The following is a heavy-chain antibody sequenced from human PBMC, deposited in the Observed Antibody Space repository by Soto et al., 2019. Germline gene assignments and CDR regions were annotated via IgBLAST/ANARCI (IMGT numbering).Heavy chain of an antibody. CDR2: IWFDGSNK. CDR3: ATGDTAMDVYYYYGMDV. D-gene: IGHD5-18*01. J-gene: IGHJ6*02. Sequence: GGSLRLSCAASGFTFSSCGMHWVRQAPGKGLEWVAVIWFDGSNKYYADSVKGRFTISRDNSKNTLYLQMNSLRAEDTAVYYCATGDTAMDVYYYYGMDVWGQGITVTVS. CDR1: GFTFSSCG. V-gene: IGHV3-33*01.